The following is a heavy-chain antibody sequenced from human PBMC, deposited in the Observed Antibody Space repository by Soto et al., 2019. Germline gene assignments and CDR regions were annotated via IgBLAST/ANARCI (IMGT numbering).Heavy chain of an antibody. CDR2: INYSGST. J-gene: IGHJ4*02. D-gene: IGHD3-22*01. CDR1: GGSISSYY. V-gene: IGHV4-59*12. Sequence: SETLSLTCTVSGGSISSYYWSWIRQPPGKGLEWIGEINYSGSTNYNPSLKSRVTISVDTSKNQFSLKLSSVTAADTAVYYCARGRTPSYYYDSSGYYLYWGQGTLVTVSS. CDR3: ARGRTPSYYYDSSGYYLY.